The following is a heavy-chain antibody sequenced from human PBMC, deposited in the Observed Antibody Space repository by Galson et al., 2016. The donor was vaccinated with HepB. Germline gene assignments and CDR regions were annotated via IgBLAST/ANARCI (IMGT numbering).Heavy chain of an antibody. J-gene: IGHJ3*02. Sequence: SLRLSCAASGFTFRGSSMNWVRQAPGKGLEWISHITCDSSTRYYADSVKGRFTISRDNAKNSLDLQMNSLGAEDTAVYYCARGRDYAFDIWGQGTMVTVSS. D-gene: IGHD3-10*01. CDR1: GFTFRGSS. CDR3: ARGRDYAFDI. CDR2: ITCDSSTR. V-gene: IGHV3-48*01.